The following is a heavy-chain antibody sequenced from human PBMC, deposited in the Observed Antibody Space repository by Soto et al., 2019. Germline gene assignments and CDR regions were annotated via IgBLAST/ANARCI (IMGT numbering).Heavy chain of an antibody. D-gene: IGHD3-22*01. Sequence: QVQLVQSGAEVKKPGASVKVSCKTPGYIFTRYNIPWVRQAPGQRLEWMAWINVGNGNTRCTQKFQGRLTLTRDAPGNTAYLELTSLISEDTAVYYGATPLGYDACLDSWGQGTLVTVAS. CDR3: ATPLGYDACLDS. J-gene: IGHJ4*02. CDR2: INVGNGNT. CDR1: GYIFTRYN. V-gene: IGHV1-3*01.